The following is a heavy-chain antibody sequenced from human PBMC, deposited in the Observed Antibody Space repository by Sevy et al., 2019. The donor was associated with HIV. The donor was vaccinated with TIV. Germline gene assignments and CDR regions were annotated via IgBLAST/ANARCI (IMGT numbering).Heavy chain of an antibody. J-gene: IGHJ4*02. Sequence: GGSLRLSCAASGFRFSSFSMNWVRQAPGKGLEWVSYITSSSSTIFYADSVKGRFTISRDNAKNSLYLQMSSLRDEDTAVYYCARAHADYGDFGGHFDHWGQGSLVTVSS. CDR2: ITSSSSTI. CDR1: GFRFSSFS. CDR3: ARAHADYGDFGGHFDH. D-gene: IGHD4-17*01. V-gene: IGHV3-48*02.